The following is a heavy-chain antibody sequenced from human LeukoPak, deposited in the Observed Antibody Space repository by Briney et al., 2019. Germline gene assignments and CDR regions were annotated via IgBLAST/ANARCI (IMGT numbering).Heavy chain of an antibody. CDR1: GYSISSGYY. D-gene: IGHD6-13*01. Sequence: PSETLSLTCAVSGYSISSGYYWGWIRQPPGKGLEWIGSIYHSGSTYYNPSLKSRVTISVETSKNQFSLKLSSVTAADTAVYYCAREGIAAPGTVHWGQGTLVTVSS. J-gene: IGHJ4*02. CDR3: AREGIAAPGTVH. CDR2: IYHSGST. V-gene: IGHV4-38-2*01.